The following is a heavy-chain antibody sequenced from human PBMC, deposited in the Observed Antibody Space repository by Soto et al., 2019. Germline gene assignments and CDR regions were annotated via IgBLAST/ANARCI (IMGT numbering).Heavy chain of an antibody. J-gene: IGHJ3*02. CDR3: ARDGRMHDAFDI. V-gene: IGHV4-31*03. CDR2: IYYTGST. Sequence: QVQLQESGPGLVKPSQTLSLTCTVSGGSISSGGYHWSWIRQHPGKGLEWIGYIYYTGSTYYNPSLKSRVTISVETSKNQFALKLRSVTAADTAVYYCARDGRMHDAFDIWGQATMVTVSS. CDR1: GGSISSGGYH. D-gene: IGHD1-26*01.